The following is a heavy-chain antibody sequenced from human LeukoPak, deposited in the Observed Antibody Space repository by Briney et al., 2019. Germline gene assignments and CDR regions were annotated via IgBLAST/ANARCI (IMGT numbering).Heavy chain of an antibody. D-gene: IGHD2-15*01. V-gene: IGHV1-18*01. CDR2: ISAYNGNT. CDR3: ARDAGFRSGGSCHSANCDYYYYMDV. J-gene: IGHJ6*03. CDR1: GYTFTSYG. Sequence: ASVKVSCKASGYTFTSYGISWVRQAPAQGLEWMGWISAYNGNTNYAQKLQGRVTMTTDTATSAAYMELRSLRSDDTAVYYCARDAGFRSGGSCHSANCDYYYYMDVWGKGTTVTVSS.